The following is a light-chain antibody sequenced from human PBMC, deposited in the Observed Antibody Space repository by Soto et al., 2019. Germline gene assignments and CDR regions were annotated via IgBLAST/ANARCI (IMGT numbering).Light chain of an antibody. CDR1: QSVSSSY. J-gene: IGKJ3*01. Sequence: EIVLTQSPGTLSLSPGERATLSCRASQSVSSSYLAWYQQKPGQAPRLLIYGASSRATGIRDRFSGSGSGTDVTLTISRLEPEVFAVYYCQQYGSSPVAFGPGTKVDI. CDR2: GAS. CDR3: QQYGSSPVA. V-gene: IGKV3-20*01.